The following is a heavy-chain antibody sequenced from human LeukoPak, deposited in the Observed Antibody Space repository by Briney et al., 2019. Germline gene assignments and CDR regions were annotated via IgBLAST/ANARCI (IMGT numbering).Heavy chain of an antibody. Sequence: GGSLRLSCAASGFTFSDHYMDWVRQAPGKGLEWVGRTRNKANSYTTEYAASVKVRFTISRDNTKKSLYLQMNSLRVEDTAIYYCARDPVVTAIDFDSWGQGTLVTVSS. J-gene: IGHJ4*02. CDR2: TRNKANSYTT. CDR3: ARDPVVTAIDFDS. CDR1: GFTFSDHY. D-gene: IGHD2-21*02. V-gene: IGHV3-72*01.